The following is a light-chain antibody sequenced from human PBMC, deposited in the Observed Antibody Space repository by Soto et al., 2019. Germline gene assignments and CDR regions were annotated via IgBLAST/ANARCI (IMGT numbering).Light chain of an antibody. CDR3: TSYTSSSTPYV. Sequence: QSVLSQPASVSGSPGQSITISCTGTSSDIGTYIYVSWYLQHPGKAPKLMMYEVSNRPSGISNRFSGSKSGNTASLTITGLRAEDEGYYYCTSYTSSSTPYVFGTGTKLTVL. CDR2: EVS. CDR1: SSDIGTYIY. J-gene: IGLJ1*01. V-gene: IGLV2-14*01.